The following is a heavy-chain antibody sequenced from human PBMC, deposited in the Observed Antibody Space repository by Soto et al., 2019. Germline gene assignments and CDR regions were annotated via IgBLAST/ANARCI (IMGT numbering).Heavy chain of an antibody. V-gene: IGHV1-2*02. Sequence: QLVQSGAEVTKPGASVKVSCKTSGYNFSAHYIHWVRQPPGQGLEWMGWISPRRGDHHSADKFPDRLTLTTDTATPTAFMHLSGLRVNDSAVYYCAKGGGYGHGHWGQGTPIIVSS. J-gene: IGHJ4*02. D-gene: IGHD5-12*01. CDR2: ISPRRGDH. CDR1: GYNFSAHY. CDR3: AKGGGYGHGH.